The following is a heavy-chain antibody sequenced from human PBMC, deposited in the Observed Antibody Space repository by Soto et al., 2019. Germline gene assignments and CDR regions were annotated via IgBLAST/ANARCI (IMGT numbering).Heavy chain of an antibody. CDR2: IYTSGST. CDR3: ARVSGKQAYNWFDP. D-gene: IGHD1-26*01. V-gene: IGHV4-4*07. Sequence: SETLSLTCTVSGGSISSYYWSWIRQPAGKGLEWIGRIYTSGSTNYNPSLKSRVTMSVDTSKNQFSLKLSSVTAADTAVYYCARVSGKQAYNWFDPWRQGTLVTVSS. CDR1: GGSISSYY. J-gene: IGHJ5*02.